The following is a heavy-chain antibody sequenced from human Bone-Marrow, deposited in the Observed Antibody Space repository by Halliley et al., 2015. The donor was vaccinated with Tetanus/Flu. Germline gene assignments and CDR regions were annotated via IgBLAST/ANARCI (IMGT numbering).Heavy chain of an antibody. CDR1: GFTFSTYA. J-gene: IGHJ6*02. CDR3: AKYYDSSGYYRYYHYGMDV. D-gene: IGHD3-22*01. Sequence: SLRLSCAASGFTFSTYAMSWVRQAPGKGLGWVSLISGSGESTYYADSVKGRFTISRDNSKNTLYLQMNSLRAEDTAVYYCAKYYDSSGYYRYYHYGMDVWGQGTTVTASS. CDR2: ISGSGEST. V-gene: IGHV3-23*01.